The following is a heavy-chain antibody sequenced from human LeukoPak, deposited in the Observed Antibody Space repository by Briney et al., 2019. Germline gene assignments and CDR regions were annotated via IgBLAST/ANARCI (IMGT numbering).Heavy chain of an antibody. Sequence: GGSLRLSCAASGFTVSSTYMSWVRQAPEKGLEWVSVIYRIGSTYYADSVKGRFTISRDNSNNTLYLQMNSLRAEDTAVYYCAREPLYNSGHLDYWGQGTLVTVSS. CDR2: IYRIGST. CDR3: AREPLYNSGHLDY. CDR1: GFTVSSTY. D-gene: IGHD6-25*01. V-gene: IGHV3-66*01. J-gene: IGHJ4*02.